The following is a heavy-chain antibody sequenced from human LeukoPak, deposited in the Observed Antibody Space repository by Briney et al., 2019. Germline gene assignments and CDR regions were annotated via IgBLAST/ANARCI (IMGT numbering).Heavy chain of an antibody. Sequence: GGSLRLSCAASGFTFSSYSMNWVRQAPGKGLEWVSSISSSSSYIYYADSVKGRFTISRDNAKNSLYLQMNSLRAEDTAVYYCAREVRAVDGTVDYWGQGTLVTVSS. CDR1: GFTFSSYS. J-gene: IGHJ4*02. V-gene: IGHV3-21*01. CDR2: ISSSSSYI. D-gene: IGHD6-19*01. CDR3: AREVRAVDGTVDY.